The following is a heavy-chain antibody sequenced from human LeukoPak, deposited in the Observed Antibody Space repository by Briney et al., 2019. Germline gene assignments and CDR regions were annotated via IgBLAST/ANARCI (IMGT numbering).Heavy chain of an antibody. CDR2: TSAYNGNT. J-gene: IGHJ4*02. D-gene: IGHD2-2*01. CDR3: ARDYRPHYAPDY. CDR1: GYTFTSYG. Sequence: ASVKVSCKASGYTFTSYGISWVRQAPGQGLEWMGWTSAYNGNTNYAQKLQGRVTMTTDTSTSTAYMELRSLRSDDTAVYYCARDYRPHYAPDYWGQGTLVTVSS. V-gene: IGHV1-18*04.